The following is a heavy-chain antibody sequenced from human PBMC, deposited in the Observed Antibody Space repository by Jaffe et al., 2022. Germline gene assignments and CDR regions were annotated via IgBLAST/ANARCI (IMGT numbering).Heavy chain of an antibody. D-gene: IGHD3-22*01. CDR3: ARDLRRGYYDSSPTVGY. CDR2: INSDGSST. Sequence: EVQLVESGGGLVQPGGSLRLSCAASGFTFSSYWMHWVRQAPGKGLVWVSRINSDGSSTSYADSVKGRFTISRDNAKNTLYLQMNSLRAEDTAVYYCARDLRRGYYDSSPTVGYWGQGTLVTVSS. J-gene: IGHJ4*02. CDR1: GFTFSSYW. V-gene: IGHV3-74*01.